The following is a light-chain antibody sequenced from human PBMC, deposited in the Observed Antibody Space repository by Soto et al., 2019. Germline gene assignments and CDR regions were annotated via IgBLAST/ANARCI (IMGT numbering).Light chain of an antibody. V-gene: IGKV3-20*01. Sequence: EIVLTQSPGTLSLSPGERATLSCRTSQSVSNNYLAWYQQKPGQAPRLLIYGASNRATGIPDRFSGSGSGTDFTLTISILEPEDIAGYNCQQYGSSGTFGQGTKVDSK. CDR1: QSVSNNY. CDR2: GAS. J-gene: IGKJ1*01. CDR3: QQYGSSGT.